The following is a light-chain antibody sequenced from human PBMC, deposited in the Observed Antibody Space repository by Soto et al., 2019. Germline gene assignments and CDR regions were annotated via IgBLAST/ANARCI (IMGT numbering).Light chain of an antibody. J-gene: IGKJ5*01. CDR1: QDIRGA. V-gene: IGKV1-13*02. CDR3: QQFNVYPIT. Sequence: AIQLTQSPSSLSASVGDRVTITCRASQDIRGALAWYQQKPGKAPKLLSYDVSSLESGVPSRFIGSGSGTDFTFTISSLQPEDFATYYCQQFNVYPITFGQGTRLEIK. CDR2: DVS.